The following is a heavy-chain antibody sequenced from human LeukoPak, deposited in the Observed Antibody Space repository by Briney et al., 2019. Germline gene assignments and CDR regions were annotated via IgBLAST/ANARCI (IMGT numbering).Heavy chain of an antibody. J-gene: IGHJ4*02. V-gene: IGHV3-30-3*01. Sequence: GGSLRLSCAASGFTFSSYAMHWVRQAPGKGLEWVAVISYDGSNKYYADPVKGRFTISRDNSKNTLSLQMSSLRAEDTAVYYCAKAETMTQRGYFDYWGQGTLVTVSS. CDR3: AKAETMTQRGYFDY. CDR1: GFTFSSYA. D-gene: IGHD1-1*01. CDR2: ISYDGSNK.